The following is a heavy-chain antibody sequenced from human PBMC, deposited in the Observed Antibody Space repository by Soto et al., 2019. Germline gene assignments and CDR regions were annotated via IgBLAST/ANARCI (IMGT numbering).Heavy chain of an antibody. CDR2: IDFSGRT. CDR1: GYSLSSNTFY. V-gene: IGHV4-39*01. D-gene: IGHD3-16*01. CDR3: ARHGGEGIVITLGEVIPRVAFDS. J-gene: IGHJ4*02. Sequence: QVHLQESGPGLVRPSETLSLTCTVSGYSLSSNTFYWGWIRQPPGKGLEWIGNIDFSGRTSYNPSLRSRVTSAADVSKKQVSLKLTSVTAADTAIYYCARHGGEGIVITLGEVIPRVAFDSLGQGTVVTVSS.